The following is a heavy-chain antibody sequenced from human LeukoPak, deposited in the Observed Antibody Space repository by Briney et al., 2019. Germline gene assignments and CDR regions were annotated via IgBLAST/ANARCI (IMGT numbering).Heavy chain of an antibody. CDR1: GGFISSSNW. V-gene: IGHV4-4*02. CDR3: AKVRGGCCDAFDI. Sequence: SETLSLTCVVSGGFISSSNWWSWVRQSPGKGLEWIGEIFYDGSTHYSPSLKSRLSMSIDKSKTQFSLHLTSVTAADTAVYYCAKVRGGCCDAFDIWGQGTMVTVSS. J-gene: IGHJ3*02. CDR2: IFYDGST. D-gene: IGHD2-15*01.